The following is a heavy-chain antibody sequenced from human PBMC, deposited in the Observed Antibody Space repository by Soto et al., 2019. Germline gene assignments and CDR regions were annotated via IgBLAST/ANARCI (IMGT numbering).Heavy chain of an antibody. CDR1: GGTFSTYI. Sequence: QVQLVQSGAEVKKPGSSVKVSCKASGGTFSTYIFIWVRQAPGQGLEWMGGIIPIFGTVSYAQKFQGRVTITADESTNTTFMELSSLRSEDTAVYFCARGKDGHNVYNWFDPWGQGTRVTVSS. J-gene: IGHJ5*02. CDR2: IIPIFGTV. V-gene: IGHV1-69*01. CDR3: ARGKDGHNVYNWFDP.